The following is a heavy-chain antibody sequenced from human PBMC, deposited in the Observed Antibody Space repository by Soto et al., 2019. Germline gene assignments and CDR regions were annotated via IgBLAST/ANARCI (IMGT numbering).Heavy chain of an antibody. CDR2: IYYSGST. CDR3: ARRMVRGVTAQYYYYGMDV. Sequence: SETLSLTCTVSGGSISSGGYYWSWIRQHPGKGLEWIGYIYYSGSTYYNPSLKSRVTISVDTSKNQFSLKLSSVTAADTAVYYCARRMVRGVTAQYYYYGMDVWGQGTTVTVSS. J-gene: IGHJ6*02. CDR1: GGSISSGGYY. D-gene: IGHD3-10*01. V-gene: IGHV4-31*03.